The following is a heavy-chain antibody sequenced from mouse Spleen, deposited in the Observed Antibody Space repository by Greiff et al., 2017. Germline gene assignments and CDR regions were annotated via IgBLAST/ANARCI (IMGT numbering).Heavy chain of an antibody. CDR3: ARLTGTDYFDY. CDR2: ISSGGSYT. CDR1: GFTFSSYA. J-gene: IGHJ2*01. Sequence: EVQGVESGGGLVKPGGSLKLSCAASGFTFSSYAMSWVRQTPEKRLEWVATISSGGSYTYYPDSVKGRFTISRDNAKNTLYLQMSSLRSEDTAMYYCARLTGTDYFDYWGQGTTLTVSS. D-gene: IGHD4-1*01. V-gene: IGHV5-9-3*01.